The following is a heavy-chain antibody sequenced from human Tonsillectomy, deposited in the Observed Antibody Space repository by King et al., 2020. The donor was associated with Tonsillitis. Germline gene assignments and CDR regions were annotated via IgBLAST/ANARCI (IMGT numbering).Heavy chain of an antibody. CDR1: GFTFSSYS. CDR3: ASMDFWSGYYPDLDY. Sequence: VQLVESGGGLLQPGGSLRLSCAASGFTFSSYSMNWVRQAPGKGLEWVSYISSSSSTIYYADSVKGRFTISRDNAKNSLYLQMNSLRDEDTAVYYCASMDFWSGYYPDLDYWGQGTLVTVSS. J-gene: IGHJ4*02. D-gene: IGHD3-3*01. V-gene: IGHV3-48*02. CDR2: ISSSSSTI.